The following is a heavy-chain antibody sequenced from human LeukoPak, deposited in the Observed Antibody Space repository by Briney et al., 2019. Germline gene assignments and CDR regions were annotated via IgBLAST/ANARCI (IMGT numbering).Heavy chain of an antibody. V-gene: IGHV3-74*01. D-gene: IGHD3-10*01. CDR3: ARETLYGSGRPFDY. CDR1: GFTFSSYW. J-gene: IGHJ4*02. Sequence: GGSLRLSCAASGFTFSSYWMHWVRQAPGKGLVWVSRINSDGSSTSYADSVKGRFTISRDNAKNTLYLQMNSLRAEDTAVYYCARETLYGSGRPFDYWGQGTLVTVSS. CDR2: INSDGSST.